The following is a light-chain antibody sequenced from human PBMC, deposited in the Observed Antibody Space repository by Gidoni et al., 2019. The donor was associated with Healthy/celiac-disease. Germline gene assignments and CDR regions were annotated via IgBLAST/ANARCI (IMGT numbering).Light chain of an antibody. V-gene: IGKV1-39*01. CDR3: QQSYSTPLT. Sequence: DIQMTQSPSSLSASVGSRVTITCRASQSISSYLNWYQQKPGKAPMLLIDAASSLQSGVPSRFSGSGSGTDFTLTISSLQPEDFATYYCQQSYSTPLTFGPGTKVDIK. J-gene: IGKJ3*01. CDR1: QSISSY. CDR2: AAS.